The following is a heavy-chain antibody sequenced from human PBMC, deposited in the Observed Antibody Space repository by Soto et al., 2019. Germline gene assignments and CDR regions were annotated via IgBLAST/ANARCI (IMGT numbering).Heavy chain of an antibody. CDR2: INHSGST. D-gene: IGHD3-3*01. V-gene: IGHV4-34*01. CDR3: ARGSTIFGVVIMYGMDV. Sequence: LSLTCAVYGGSFSGYYWSWIRQPPGKGLEWIGEINHSGSTNYNPSLKSRVTISVDTSKNQFSLKLSSVTAADTAVYYCARGSTIFGVVIMYGMDVWGQGTTVTVSS. J-gene: IGHJ6*02. CDR1: GGSFSGYY.